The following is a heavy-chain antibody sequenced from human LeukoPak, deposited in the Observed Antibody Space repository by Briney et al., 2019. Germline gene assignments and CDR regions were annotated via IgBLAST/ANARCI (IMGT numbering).Heavy chain of an antibody. CDR3: AKALGPSGYSSSWLFDY. CDR1: GFSVSYYW. D-gene: IGHD6-13*01. Sequence: GGSLRLSCAPSGFSVSYYWMHWVRQAPGKGLEWVAFIRYDGSNKYYADSVKGRFTISRDNSKNTLYLQMNSLRAEDTAVYYCAKALGPSGYSSSWLFDYWGQGTLVTVSS. V-gene: IGHV3-30*02. CDR2: IRYDGSNK. J-gene: IGHJ4*02.